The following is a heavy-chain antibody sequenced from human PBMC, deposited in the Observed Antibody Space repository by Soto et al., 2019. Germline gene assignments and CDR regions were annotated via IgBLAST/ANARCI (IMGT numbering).Heavy chain of an antibody. V-gene: IGHV3-11*01. CDR1: GFTFSDYY. CDR3: ARDAGSGDHDSGYHYAFDY. J-gene: IGHJ4*02. Sequence: LLVSCADSGFTFSDYYMSWIRQAPGKGLEWVSYFSNSGSTMFYADSVKGRFTISRDNAKNSVYLHMHSLRAEDTAVYYCARDAGSGDHDSGYHYAFDYWGQGTLVTVSS. CDR2: FSNSGSTM. D-gene: IGHD3-22*01.